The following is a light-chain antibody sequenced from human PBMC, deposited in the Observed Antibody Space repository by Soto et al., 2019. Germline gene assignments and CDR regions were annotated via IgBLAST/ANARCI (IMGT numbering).Light chain of an antibody. Sequence: EILMTQSPATLSVSPGERATLSCRAGLSVSSSLAWYQQKRGQAPRLLIYVASSRATGIPDRFSGSGSGTDFTLTISRLEPEDFALYYCQQYGSSSWTFGQGTKVDIK. CDR1: LSVSSS. CDR3: QQYGSSSWT. J-gene: IGKJ1*01. CDR2: VAS. V-gene: IGKV3-20*01.